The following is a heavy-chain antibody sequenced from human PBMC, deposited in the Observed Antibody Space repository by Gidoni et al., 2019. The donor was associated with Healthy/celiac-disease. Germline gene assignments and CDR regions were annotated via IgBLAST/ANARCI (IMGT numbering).Heavy chain of an antibody. CDR2: IIPIFGTA. CDR3: ARVYRRSGSTEGVVGAFDI. Sequence: QVQLVQSGAEVKKPGSSVTVSCKASGGTFSSYAISWVRQAPGQGLEWMGGIIPIFGTANYAQKFQGRVTITADESTSTAYMELSSLRSEDTAVYYCARVYRRSGSTEGVVGAFDIWGQGTMVTVSS. V-gene: IGHV1-69*01. CDR1: GGTFSSYA. J-gene: IGHJ3*02. D-gene: IGHD3-10*01.